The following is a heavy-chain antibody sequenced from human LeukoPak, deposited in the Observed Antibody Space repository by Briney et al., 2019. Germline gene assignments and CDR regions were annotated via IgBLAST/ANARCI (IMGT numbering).Heavy chain of an antibody. D-gene: IGHD1-26*01. J-gene: IGHJ4*02. V-gene: IGHV3-21*01. CDR3: AREPTTSTRVGATSY. CDR1: GFIFSGYS. Sequence: GGSLRLSCAASGFIFSGYSMNWVRQAPGKGLEWVSSISSSSSSIYYADSVKGRFTISRDNTKKSLYLQMNSLRAEDTAVYYCAREPTTSTRVGATSYWGQGTLVTVSS. CDR2: ISSSSSSI.